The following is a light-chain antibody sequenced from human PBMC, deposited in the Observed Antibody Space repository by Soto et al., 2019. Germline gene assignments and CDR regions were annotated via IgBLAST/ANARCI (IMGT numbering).Light chain of an antibody. Sequence: QSALTQPASVSGSPGQSITISCTGTTSDVGAYNYVSWYQQYPGKAPKLMIYEVTNRPSGVSNRFSGSKSGNTASLTISGLQAEDEADYYCSSYTRSSTYYVFGTGTKVTVL. V-gene: IGLV2-14*01. J-gene: IGLJ1*01. CDR2: EVT. CDR3: SSYTRSSTYYV. CDR1: TSDVGAYNY.